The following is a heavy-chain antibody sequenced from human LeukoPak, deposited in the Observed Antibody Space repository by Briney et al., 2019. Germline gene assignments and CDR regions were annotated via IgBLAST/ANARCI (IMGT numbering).Heavy chain of an antibody. CDR1: GFTFSSYS. CDR3: VRDGHPTYYYHMDV. Sequence: GGSLRLSCAVSGFTFSSYSMNWGSQAPGKGLEWVSSINSVSYMYYADSVKGRFTISRDNSKNSLYLQMNSLRAEDYAVYSCVRDGHPTYYYHMDVWGKGTTVTVSS. J-gene: IGHJ6*03. V-gene: IGHV3-21*01. CDR2: INSVSYM.